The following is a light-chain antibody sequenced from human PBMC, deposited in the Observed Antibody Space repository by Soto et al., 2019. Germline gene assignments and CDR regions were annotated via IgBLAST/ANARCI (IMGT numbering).Light chain of an antibody. Sequence: QSVLTQPPSVSGALGQRVTISCTGITSNIGAGYDVHWYQLLPGRAPKLLIYGNTNRPSGVPDRFSGSKSATSASLAITGLQAEDEAIYYGQSYDNTLSGPIYVFGTGTKVTVL. CDR3: QSYDNTLSGPIYV. V-gene: IGLV1-40*01. J-gene: IGLJ1*01. CDR1: TSNIGAGYD. CDR2: GNT.